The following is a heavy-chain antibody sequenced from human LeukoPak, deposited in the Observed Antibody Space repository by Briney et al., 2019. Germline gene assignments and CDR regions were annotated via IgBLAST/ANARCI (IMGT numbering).Heavy chain of an antibody. D-gene: IGHD6-13*01. J-gene: IGHJ4*02. CDR2: INPNSGGT. Sequence: ASVKVSCKASGYIFTGYYMHWVRQAPGQGLEWMGWINPNSGGTNYAQKFQGRVTMTRDTSISTAYMELSRLRSDDTAVYYCARVIAAAGVFDYWGQGTLVTVSS. CDR3: ARVIAAAGVFDY. CDR1: GYIFTGYY. V-gene: IGHV1-2*02.